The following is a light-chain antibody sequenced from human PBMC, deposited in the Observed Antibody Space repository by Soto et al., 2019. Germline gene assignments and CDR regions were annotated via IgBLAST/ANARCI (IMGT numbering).Light chain of an antibody. V-gene: IGKV1-9*01. CDR2: AAS. CDR3: QQVNSYPLT. CDR1: QGISSY. J-gene: IGKJ4*01. Sequence: DIQLTQSPSFLSASVGDRVTITCRASQGISSYLAWYQQKPGKVPNLLIYAASTLQSGVPSRFSGSGSGTEFIFTISSLQPEDFATYYCQQVNSYPLTFGGGTKVEIK.